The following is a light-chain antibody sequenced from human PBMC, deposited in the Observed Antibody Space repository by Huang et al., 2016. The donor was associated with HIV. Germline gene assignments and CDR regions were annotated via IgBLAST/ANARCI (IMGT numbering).Light chain of an antibody. Sequence: DIQMTQSPSTLSASVGDRVAITCRASQSISSWLAWYRQKPGKAPILLIYKASSLNSGVPSRFSGSGSGTEFTLTISILQPDDFATYYCQQYNTYPWTFGQGTKVEIK. CDR2: KAS. J-gene: IGKJ1*01. CDR1: QSISSW. CDR3: QQYNTYPWT. V-gene: IGKV1-5*03.